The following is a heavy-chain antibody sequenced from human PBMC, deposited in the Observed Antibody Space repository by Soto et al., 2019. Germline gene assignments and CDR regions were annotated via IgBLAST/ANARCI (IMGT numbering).Heavy chain of an antibody. CDR1: GGSISSYF. J-gene: IGHJ5*02. CDR3: VRNGIIAKLLVWFDP. V-gene: IGHV4-59*01. Sequence: SETLSLTCTVSGGSISSYFWSWIRQPPGKGLEWIGHIYYSGSTNYNPSLKSRVTISVDTSKNQFSLKLSSVTAADTAVYYCVRNGIIAKLLVWFDPWGQGTLVTVSS. CDR2: IYYSGST. D-gene: IGHD1-20*01.